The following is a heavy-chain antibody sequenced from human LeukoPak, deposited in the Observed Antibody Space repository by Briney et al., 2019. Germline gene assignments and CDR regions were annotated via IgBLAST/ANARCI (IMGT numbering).Heavy chain of an antibody. CDR3: TTESKLDGQFYY. V-gene: IGHV3-15*01. J-gene: IGHJ4*02. Sequence: GGSLRLSCAASGFSFDNAWMNWARQAPGKGLEWVGRIKRKTDGGTTDYATPVKGRFTISRDYSKNTLYLQMDSLKTEDTAMYYCTTESKLDGQFYYWGQGTLVTVSS. CDR2: IKRKTDGGTT. CDR1: GFSFDNAW. D-gene: IGHD5-24*01.